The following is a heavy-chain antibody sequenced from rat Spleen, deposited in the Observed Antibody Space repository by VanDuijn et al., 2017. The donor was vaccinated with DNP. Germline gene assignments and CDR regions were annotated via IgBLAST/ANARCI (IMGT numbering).Heavy chain of an antibody. CDR3: ARRRLPYWYFDF. V-gene: IGHV1-43*01. Sequence: QVQLQQSGAELAKPGSSVKISCKASGYTFTSYYISWIKQTTGQGLECIGYINTGSGGTNYNEKFKGKATLTVEISSSTAFMQLSRLTPDDSAVYYCARRRLPYWYFDFWGPGTMVTVSS. J-gene: IGHJ1*01. D-gene: IGHD1-4*01. CDR2: INTGSGGT. CDR1: GYTFTSYY.